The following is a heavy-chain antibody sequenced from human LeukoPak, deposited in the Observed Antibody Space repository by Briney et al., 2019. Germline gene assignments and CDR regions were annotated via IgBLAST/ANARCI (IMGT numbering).Heavy chain of an antibody. D-gene: IGHD2-2*02. Sequence: GGSLRLSCAASGFTFSSYWMSWVRQAPGKGLEWVANIKQDGSEKYYVDSVKGRYTISRDNAKNSLYLQMNSLRAEDTAVYYCARVGEYCSSTSCYTGWFDPWGQGTLVTVSS. CDR1: GFTFSSYW. CDR2: IKQDGSEK. J-gene: IGHJ5*02. V-gene: IGHV3-7*01. CDR3: ARVGEYCSSTSCYTGWFDP.